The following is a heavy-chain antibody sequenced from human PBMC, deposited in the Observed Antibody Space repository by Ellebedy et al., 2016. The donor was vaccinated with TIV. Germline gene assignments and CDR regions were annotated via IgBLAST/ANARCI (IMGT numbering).Heavy chain of an antibody. CDR2: ISGSGAGK. V-gene: IGHV3-23*01. CDR3: AKDISPDHYFDY. J-gene: IGHJ4*02. CDR1: GFTFANYA. Sequence: PGGSLRLSCAASGFTFANYAMTWVRRAPGKGLEWVSTISGSGAGKYYADSVKGRFTISRDNSKNTVFLQMSSLRAEDTAVYYCAKDISPDHYFDYWGQGTLVTVSS.